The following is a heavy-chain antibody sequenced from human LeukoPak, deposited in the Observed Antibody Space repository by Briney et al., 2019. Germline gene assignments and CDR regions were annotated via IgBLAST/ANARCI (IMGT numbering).Heavy chain of an antibody. J-gene: IGHJ5*02. CDR1: GGSISSGGYY. V-gene: IGHV4-30-2*01. CDR2: IYHSGST. D-gene: IGHD1-26*01. CDR3: ARGLWDPLDWFDP. Sequence: PSETLSLTCTVSGGSISSGGYYWSWIRQPPGKGLEWIGYIYHSGSTYYNPSLKSRVTISVDRSKNQFSLKLSSVTAADTAVYYCARGLWDPLDWFDPWGQGTLVTVSS.